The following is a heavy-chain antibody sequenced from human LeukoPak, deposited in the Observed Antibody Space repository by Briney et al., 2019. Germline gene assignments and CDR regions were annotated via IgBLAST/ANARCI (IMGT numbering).Heavy chain of an antibody. CDR3: ARAVTVRRYFDWLLPYYYYYMDV. V-gene: IGHV1-8*01. CDR1: GYTFTSYD. D-gene: IGHD3-9*01. J-gene: IGHJ6*03. Sequence: ASVKVSCKASGYTFTSYDINWVRQATGQGLEWMGWMNPNSGNTGYAQKFQGRVTMTRNTSISTAYMERSSLRSEDTAVYYCARAVTVRRYFDWLLPYYYYYMDVWGKGTTVTVSS. CDR2: MNPNSGNT.